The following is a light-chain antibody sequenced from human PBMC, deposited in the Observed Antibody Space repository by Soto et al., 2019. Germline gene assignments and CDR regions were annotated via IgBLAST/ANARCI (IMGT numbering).Light chain of an antibody. J-gene: IGKJ1*01. V-gene: IGKV3-15*01. CDR2: GAS. CDR3: QQYNNWPPWT. Sequence: EIVMTQSQATLSVSQGERATFSCRASKRVRSNLAWYKQKPGQAPRLLIYGASTRATGIPARFSGSGSGTEFTLTISSLQSEDFAVYYCQQYNNWPPWTFGQGTKVEIK. CDR1: KRVRSN.